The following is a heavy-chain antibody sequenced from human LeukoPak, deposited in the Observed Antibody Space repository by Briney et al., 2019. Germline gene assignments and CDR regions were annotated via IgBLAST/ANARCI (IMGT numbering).Heavy chain of an antibody. CDR1: GFTFSSYE. CDR3: ARAPGYRGFLDY. J-gene: IGHJ4*02. D-gene: IGHD6-13*01. Sequence: GGSLRLSCAASGFTFSSYEMNWVRQAPGKGLEWVSYISSSGSTIYYADSVKGRFTISRDNAKNSLYPQMNSLRAEDTAVYYCARAPGYRGFLDYWGQGTLVTVSS. V-gene: IGHV3-48*03. CDR2: ISSSGSTI.